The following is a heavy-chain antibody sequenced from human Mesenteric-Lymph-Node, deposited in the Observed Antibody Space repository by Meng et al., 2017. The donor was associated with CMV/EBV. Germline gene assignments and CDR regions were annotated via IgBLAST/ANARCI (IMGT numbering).Heavy chain of an antibody. V-gene: IGHV1-18*01. CDR3: ASAGEAYLAGDH. J-gene: IGHJ5*02. CDR1: GFSFNSFG. D-gene: IGHD3-10*01. Sequence: CKASGFSFNSFGVRWVRQVPGQGLEWVGWISPYNGNTNYAQRLQSRVILTTDTFTNTAYMELMSLRSDDTAVYYCASAGEAYLAGDHWGQGTLVTVSS. CDR2: ISPYNGNT.